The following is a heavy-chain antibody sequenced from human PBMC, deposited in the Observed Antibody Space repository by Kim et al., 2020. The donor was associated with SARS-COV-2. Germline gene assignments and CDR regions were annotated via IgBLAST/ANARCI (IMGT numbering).Heavy chain of an antibody. V-gene: IGHV5-51*01. CDR3: ARHAAYFETDGSWSLDH. CDR2: IYPGDSET. CDR1: GYTFGTYW. D-gene: IGHD3-10*01. Sequence: GESLKISCTASGYTFGTYWIGWVRHMPGKGLEWMGIIYPGDSETKYSPSFQGQVTISVDKSITTAYLQWSSLKASDTAIYYCARHAAYFETDGSWSLDHWGQGTLVTVSS. J-gene: IGHJ4*02.